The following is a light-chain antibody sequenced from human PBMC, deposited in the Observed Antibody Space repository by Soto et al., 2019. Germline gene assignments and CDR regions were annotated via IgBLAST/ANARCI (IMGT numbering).Light chain of an antibody. CDR1: NSNIGTNT. J-gene: IGLJ1*01. Sequence: QSVLAQPPSASATPGQRVTISCSGSNSNIGTNTVNWYQQLPGTAPRLLIYTNNQRPSGVPQRFSGSKTGTSATLAIGGLQSEDGADYYCAAWDDSVGDYVLGHGTKVT. CDR3: AAWDDSVGDYV. V-gene: IGLV1-44*01. CDR2: TNN.